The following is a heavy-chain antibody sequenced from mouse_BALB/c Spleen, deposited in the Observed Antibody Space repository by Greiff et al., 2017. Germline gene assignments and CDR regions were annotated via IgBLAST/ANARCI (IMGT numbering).Heavy chain of an antibody. Sequence: DVKLVESGGDLVKPGGSLKLSCAASGFTFSSYGMSWVRQTPDKRLEWVATISSGGSYTYYPDSVKGRFTISRDNAKNTLYLQMSSLKSEDTAMYYCARHDGGRAWFAYWGQGTLVTDSA. D-gene: IGHD1-1*01. V-gene: IGHV5-6*02. J-gene: IGHJ3*01. CDR1: GFTFSSYG. CDR3: ARHDGGRAWFAY. CDR2: ISSGGSYT.